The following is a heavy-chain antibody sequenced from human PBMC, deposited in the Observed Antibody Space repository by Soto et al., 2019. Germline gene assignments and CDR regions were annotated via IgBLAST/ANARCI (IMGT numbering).Heavy chain of an antibody. V-gene: IGHV3-74*01. Sequence: EVRLVESGGGQVHPGGSLRLSCAASGFSFTPYRIHWVRQVPGKGLEWVCRVNADGSSTNYAGFAKGRFTTSRDNSKNMAYLEMNNLRADDTALYYCAKAGDLNDVFVFWGQGTAVLVSS. J-gene: IGHJ4*02. CDR1: GFSFTPYR. CDR2: VNADGSST. D-gene: IGHD6-6*01. CDR3: AKAGDLNDVFVF.